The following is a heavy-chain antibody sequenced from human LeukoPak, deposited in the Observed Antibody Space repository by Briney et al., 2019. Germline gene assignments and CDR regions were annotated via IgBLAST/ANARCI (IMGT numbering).Heavy chain of an antibody. Sequence: PGGSLRLSCAASGLTVTNAWMNWVRQAPGKGLEWVGRIASKTDGGTTDYAAPVKGRFTISRDNAKNTLYLQMNSLRAEDTAVYYCARAYMTHFDYWGQGTLVTVSS. CDR1: GLTVTNAW. V-gene: IGHV3-15*04. CDR2: IASKTDGGTT. J-gene: IGHJ4*02. D-gene: IGHD4-11*01. CDR3: ARAYMTHFDY.